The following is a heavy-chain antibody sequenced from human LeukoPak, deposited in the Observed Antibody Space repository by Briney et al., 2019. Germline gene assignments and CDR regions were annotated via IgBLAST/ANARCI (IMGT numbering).Heavy chain of an antibody. J-gene: IGHJ4*02. CDR2: IYTSGST. CDR3: ARGGYVYDSSGYYYGSVDY. Sequence: PSETLSLTCTVSGGSISSFYWSWIRQPAGKGLEWIGRIYTSGSTNYNPSLKSRVTMSVDTSKDQFSLKLSSVTAADTAVYYCARGGYVYDSSGYYYGSVDYWGQGTLVTVSS. D-gene: IGHD3-22*01. CDR1: GGSISSFY. V-gene: IGHV4-4*07.